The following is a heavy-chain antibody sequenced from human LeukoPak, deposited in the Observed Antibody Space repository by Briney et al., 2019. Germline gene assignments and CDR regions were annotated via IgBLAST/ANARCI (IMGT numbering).Heavy chain of an antibody. J-gene: IGHJ4*02. V-gene: IGHV1-69*13. CDR3: AAQRDCSSTSCYEY. CDR1: GGTFSSYA. Sequence: ASVKVSCKASGGTFSSYAISWVRQAPGQGLEWMGGIIPIFGTANYAQKFQGRVTITADESTSTAYMELSGLRSEDTAVYYCAAQRDCSSTSCYEYWGQGTLVTVSS. D-gene: IGHD2-2*01. CDR2: IIPIFGTA.